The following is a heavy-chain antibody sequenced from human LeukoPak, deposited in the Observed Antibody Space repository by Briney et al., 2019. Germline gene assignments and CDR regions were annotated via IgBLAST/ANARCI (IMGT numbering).Heavy chain of an antibody. D-gene: IGHD6-13*01. Sequence: SETLSLTCAVYGGSFSGYYWSWIRQPPGKGLEWIGEINHSGSTNYNPSLKSRVTISVDTSKNQFSLKLSSVTAADTAVYYCARRAYSSSWYGRYNWFDPWGQGTLVTVSS. CDR3: ARRAYSSSWYGRYNWFDP. J-gene: IGHJ5*02. V-gene: IGHV4-34*01. CDR2: INHSGST. CDR1: GGSFSGYY.